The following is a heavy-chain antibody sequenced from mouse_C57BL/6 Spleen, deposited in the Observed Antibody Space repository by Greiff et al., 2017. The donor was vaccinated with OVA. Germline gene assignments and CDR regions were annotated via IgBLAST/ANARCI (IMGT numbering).Heavy chain of an antibody. D-gene: IGHD2-4*01. CDR3: ARERGYDLLGYFDV. Sequence: EVKLMESGGGLVKPGGSLKLSCAASGFTFSSYAMSWVRQTPEKRLEWVATISAGGSYTYYPDNVKGRFTISRDNAKNNLYLQMSHLKSEDTAMYYGARERGYDLLGYFDVWGTGTTVTVSS. CDR2: ISAGGSYT. CDR1: GFTFSSYA. J-gene: IGHJ1*03. V-gene: IGHV5-4*01.